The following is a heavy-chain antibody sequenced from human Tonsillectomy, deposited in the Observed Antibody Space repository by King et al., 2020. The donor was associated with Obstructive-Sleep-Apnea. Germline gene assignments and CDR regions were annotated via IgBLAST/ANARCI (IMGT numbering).Heavy chain of an antibody. CDR1: GFTFRTSW. Sequence: VQLVESGGGLVQPGGSLRLSCAASGFTFRTSWMHWVRQAPGKGLVGVSRINSDGSSTIYADFVKGRFTISRDNAKNTLYLQMNSLRAEDTAVYYCARDRGGAGPTTTDYWGQGTLVTVSS. J-gene: IGHJ4*02. CDR3: ARDRGGAGPTTTDY. CDR2: INSDGSST. D-gene: IGHD1-26*01. V-gene: IGHV3-74*01.